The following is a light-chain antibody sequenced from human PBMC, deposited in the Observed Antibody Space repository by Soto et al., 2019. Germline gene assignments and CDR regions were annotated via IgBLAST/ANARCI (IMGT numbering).Light chain of an antibody. CDR2: GAS. V-gene: IGKV3-20*01. J-gene: IGKJ1*01. CDR1: QSVSSSY. CDR3: QQYGSSPWT. Sequence: EIVLTQSPGTLSLSQGEGATLSCRASQSVSSSYFAWYQQKPGQAPRLLIYGASSRATGIPDRFSGSGSGTDFTLPIRRLEPEDFAVYYCQQYGSSPWTFGQGTKVETK.